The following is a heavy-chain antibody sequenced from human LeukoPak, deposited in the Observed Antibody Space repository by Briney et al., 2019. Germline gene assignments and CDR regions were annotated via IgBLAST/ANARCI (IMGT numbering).Heavy chain of an antibody. J-gene: IGHJ4*02. Sequence: AETLSLTCTVSGGSISSYYWSWIRQPPGKGLEWIGYIYYSGRTNYNPSLKSRVTISMDKSKNQLSLKLNFVTAADTAVYYCARDRGGYTYSHDYWGQGTLVTVSS. D-gene: IGHD5-18*01. CDR1: GGSISSYY. V-gene: IGHV4-59*12. CDR3: ARDRGGYTYSHDY. CDR2: IYYSGRT.